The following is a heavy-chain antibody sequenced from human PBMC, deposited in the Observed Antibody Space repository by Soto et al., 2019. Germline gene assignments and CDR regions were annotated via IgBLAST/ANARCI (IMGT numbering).Heavy chain of an antibody. V-gene: IGHV3-7*01. CDR1: GFTFSNYW. Sequence: GGSLRLSCATSGFTFSNYWMTWVRQAPGKGLEWVANINQDGSEKYYVDSVKGRFTISRDNAKNSLNLQMDSLRAEDTAVYFCARDEMYSSGPILWGQGRMVTVSS. D-gene: IGHD6-19*01. J-gene: IGHJ3*01. CDR3: ARDEMYSSGPIL. CDR2: INQDGSEK.